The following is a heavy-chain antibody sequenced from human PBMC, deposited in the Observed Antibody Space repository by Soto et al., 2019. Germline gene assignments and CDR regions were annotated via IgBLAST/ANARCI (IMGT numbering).Heavy chain of an antibody. CDR3: AADTGGGARAFEY. Sequence: QVQLQESGPGLVKASETLSLSCTVSGVSINSFYLNWIRQPAGGGLEWIGRVFIHGTTTYNPSLKSRISMSLETSKNQVSLNLGSVTAADTVLYYCAADTGGGARAFEYWGQGILATVSS. CDR2: VFIHGTT. V-gene: IGHV4-4*07. J-gene: IGHJ4*02. CDR1: GVSINSFY. D-gene: IGHD3-16*01.